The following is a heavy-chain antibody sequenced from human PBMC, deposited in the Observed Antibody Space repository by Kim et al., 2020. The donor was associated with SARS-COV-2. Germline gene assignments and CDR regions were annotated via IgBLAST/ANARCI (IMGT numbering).Heavy chain of an antibody. CDR2: IWNDGSQK. J-gene: IGHJ5*02. Sequence: GGSLRLSCAASGFNFETYGMHWLRQAPGKGLEWVAVIWNDGSQKYYADSVKGRFTISRDNSNNMLYLQMNNLRVEDTAMYYCVRDMWNEDVAFFDTWGQG. CDR3: VRDMWNEDVAFFDT. D-gene: IGHD1-1*01. CDR1: GFNFETYG. V-gene: IGHV3-33*01.